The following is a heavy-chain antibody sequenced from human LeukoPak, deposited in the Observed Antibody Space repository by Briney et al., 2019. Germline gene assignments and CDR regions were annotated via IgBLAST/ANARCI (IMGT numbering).Heavy chain of an antibody. J-gene: IGHJ3*02. V-gene: IGHV4-34*01. CDR3: ARHYVSGTYDAFDI. CDR1: GGSFSGYY. D-gene: IGHD3-10*01. CDR2: INHSGST. Sequence: PSETLSLTCAVYGGSFSGYYWSWIRQPPGKGLEWIGEINHSGSTNYNPSLKSRVTISVDTSKNQFSLKLSSVTAADTAVYYCARHYVSGTYDAFDIWGQGTMVTVSS.